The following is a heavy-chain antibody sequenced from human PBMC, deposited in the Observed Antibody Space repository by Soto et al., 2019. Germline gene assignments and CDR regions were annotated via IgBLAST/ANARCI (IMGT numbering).Heavy chain of an antibody. CDR1: GGTFSSYA. V-gene: IGHV1-69*12. D-gene: IGHD3-9*01. CDR3: ARVREVLRYFDCPFDP. CDR2: IIPIFGTA. Sequence: QVQLVQSGAEVKKPGSSVKVSCKASGGTFSSYAISWVRQAPGQGLEWMGGIIPIFGTANYAQKFQGRVTITADEPTSTADMALSSLRSEDTAVYYCARVREVLRYFDCPFDPWGQGTLVTVSS. J-gene: IGHJ5*02.